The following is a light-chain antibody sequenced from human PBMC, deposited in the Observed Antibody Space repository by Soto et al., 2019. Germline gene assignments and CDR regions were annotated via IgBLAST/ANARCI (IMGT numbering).Light chain of an antibody. CDR3: AAWDDSLSGLYV. V-gene: IGLV1-44*01. CDR2: NND. J-gene: IGLJ1*01. CDR1: SSNIGTYT. Sequence: VLTHPPSASGTPGQRFTISCSGSSSNIGTYTVNCYQQFPGTAPKLLIYNNDQRPSGVPDRFSGFKYGTAASLAISGLQSEDEAEYYCAAWDDSLSGLYVFGTGTKVTVL.